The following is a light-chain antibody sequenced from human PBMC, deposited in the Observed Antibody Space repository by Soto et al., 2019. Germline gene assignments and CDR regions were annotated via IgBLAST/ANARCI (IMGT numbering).Light chain of an antibody. J-gene: IGKJ1*01. V-gene: IGKV1-5*01. CDR1: QSIRSW. CDR2: DAS. CDR3: QHNNGYSWT. Sequence: DIQMTQSPSTLSASVGDRVTITCRASQSIRSWLAWYQQKPGKAPKVLIYDASSLESGVPSRFSGSGSGTEFTLTISSLQPDDFATYYCQHNNGYSWTFGQGTKVDIX.